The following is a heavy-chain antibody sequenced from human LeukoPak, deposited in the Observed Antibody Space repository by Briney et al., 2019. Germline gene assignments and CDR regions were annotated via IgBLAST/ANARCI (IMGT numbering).Heavy chain of an antibody. CDR1: AFTFRTYW. V-gene: IGHV3-7*04. Sequence: GGSLRLSCAASAFTFRTYWMSWVRQAPGKGLEWVAMIKPDGSEKYYVDSVKGLFTISRDNAKNSLYLQMNSLRGEDSAVYYCARGRTYGSGSYTLFDYWGQGTLVTVSS. CDR3: ARGRTYGSGSYTLFDY. D-gene: IGHD3-10*01. CDR2: IKPDGSEK. J-gene: IGHJ4*02.